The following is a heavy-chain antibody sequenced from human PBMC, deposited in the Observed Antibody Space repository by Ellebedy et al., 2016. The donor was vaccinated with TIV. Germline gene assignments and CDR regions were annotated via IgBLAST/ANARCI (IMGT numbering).Heavy chain of an antibody. V-gene: IGHV3-23*01. CDR1: GFTFSSYA. Sequence: GGSLRLXCAASGFTFSSYAMSWVRQAPGKGLEWVSAISGSGGSTYYADSVKGRFTISRDNAKNTLYLQMNSLRAEDTAVYYCARGGSSAWYGDWGQGTLVTVSS. J-gene: IGHJ4*02. D-gene: IGHD6-19*01. CDR2: ISGSGGST. CDR3: ARGGSSAWYGD.